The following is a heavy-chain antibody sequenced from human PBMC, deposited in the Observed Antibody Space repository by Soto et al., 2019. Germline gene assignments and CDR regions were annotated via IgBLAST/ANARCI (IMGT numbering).Heavy chain of an antibody. CDR1: GFTFSNAW. CDR2: IKSKTDGGTT. CDR3: TTAGTIFGVVIEARYYGMDV. V-gene: IGHV3-15*01. D-gene: IGHD3-3*01. Sequence: EVQLVESGGGLVKPGGSLRLSCAASGFTFSNAWMSWVRQAPGQGREWVGRIKSKTDGGTTDYAAPVKGRFTISRDDSKNTLYLQMNSLKTEHTAVYYCTTAGTIFGVVIEARYYGMDVWGQGTTVTVSS. J-gene: IGHJ6*02.